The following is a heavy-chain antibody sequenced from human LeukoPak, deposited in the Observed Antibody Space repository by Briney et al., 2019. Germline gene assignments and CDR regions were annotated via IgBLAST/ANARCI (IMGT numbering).Heavy chain of an antibody. J-gene: IGHJ4*02. CDR1: GGSVSSSSYY. D-gene: IGHD6-6*01. V-gene: IGHV4-39*07. CDR3: ARIEYSSSCDY. Sequence: PSETLSLTCTVSGGSVSSSSYYWGWIRQPPGKGLECIGSIYYSGSTYYNPSLKSRVTISVDTSKNQFSLKLSFVTAADTAVYYCARIEYSSSCDYWGQGILVIVSS. CDR2: IYYSGST.